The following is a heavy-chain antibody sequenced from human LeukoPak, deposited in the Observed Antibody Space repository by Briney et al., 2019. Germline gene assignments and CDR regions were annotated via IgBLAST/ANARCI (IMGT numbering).Heavy chain of an antibody. CDR1: GFMFSSYA. Sequence: GGSLRLSCAASGFMFSSYAMSWVRQAAGKGLEWVSSIRSSGDDTYYADSVKGRFTISRDNSKNTLYLQMNSLRAEDTAVYFCAKIPPGISVASSYLVWGQGTMVTVSS. V-gene: IGHV3-23*01. D-gene: IGHD6-19*01. CDR2: IRSSGDDT. CDR3: AKIPPGISVASSYLV. J-gene: IGHJ3*01.